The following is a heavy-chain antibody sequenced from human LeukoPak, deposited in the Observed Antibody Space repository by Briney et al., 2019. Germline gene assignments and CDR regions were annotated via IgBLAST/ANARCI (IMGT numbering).Heavy chain of an antibody. CDR1: GGSISSYY. Sequence: KPSETLSLTCTVSGGSISSYYWSWIRQPPGKGLEWIGYIYYSGSTNYNPSLKSRVTISVDTSKNQFSLKLSSVTAADTAVYYCARSQVGDTPFIDYWGQGTLVTVSS. CDR2: IYYSGST. J-gene: IGHJ4*02. V-gene: IGHV4-59*01. CDR3: ARSQVGDTPFIDY. D-gene: IGHD1-26*01.